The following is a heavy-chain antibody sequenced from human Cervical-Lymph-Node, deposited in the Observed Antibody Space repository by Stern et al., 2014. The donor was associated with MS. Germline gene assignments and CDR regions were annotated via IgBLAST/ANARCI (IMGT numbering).Heavy chain of an antibody. V-gene: IGHV5-51*03. J-gene: IGHJ6*02. CDR1: GYTFTNNW. CDR2: IYPDDPNT. Sequence: EAQLVQSGAEVKKPGESLKISCKGSGYTFTNNWIAWVRQMPGKGLEWMGIIYPDDPNTRSSPPWQGQAPIPADKSISPASLQGSSLKAADSAVYYGARPPPRRKWDDPNYGMDVWGQGTTVTVSS. D-gene: IGHD1-1*01. CDR3: ARPPPRRKWDDPNYGMDV.